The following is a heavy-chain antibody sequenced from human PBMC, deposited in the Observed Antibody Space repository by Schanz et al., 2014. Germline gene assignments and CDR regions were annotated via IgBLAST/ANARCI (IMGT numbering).Heavy chain of an antibody. Sequence: QVQLQQWGTGLLKPSETLSLTCAVQGVSFTGYDWTWLRQSPGKGLEWIGDISYSGDAKYNPSLKGGDASSIDSCTHHFYPKFISVTPANAAVYVCAIPAASYINRWYEAKYFQHWGRGTPVAVSS. V-gene: IGHV4-34*02. CDR2: ISYSGDA. J-gene: IGHJ1*01. CDR1: GVSFTGYD. CDR3: AIPAASYINRWYEAKYFQH. D-gene: IGHD2-15*01.